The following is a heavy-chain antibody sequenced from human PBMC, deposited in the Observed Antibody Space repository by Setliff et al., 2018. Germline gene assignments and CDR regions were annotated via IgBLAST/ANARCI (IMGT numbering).Heavy chain of an antibody. CDR3: VRHPYYDSSGYYSYFDY. CDR1: GYTFTNYW. J-gene: IGHJ4*02. V-gene: IGHV5-51*01. CDR2: LKPGDSEI. D-gene: IGHD3-22*01. Sequence: GESLKISCQGSGYTFTNYWIGWVRQMPGKGLEWMGILKPGDSEIRYSPSFQGQVTLSADTSIATAYLHWTSLKASDTAMYYCVRHPYYDSSGYYSYFDYWGQGALVTVSS.